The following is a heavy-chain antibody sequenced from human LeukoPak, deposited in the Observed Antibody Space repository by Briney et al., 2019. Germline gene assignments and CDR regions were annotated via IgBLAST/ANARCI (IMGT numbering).Heavy chain of an antibody. Sequence: SETLSLTCTVSGGSISSYYWSWIRQPPGKGLEWIGYIYYSGSTNYNPSLKSRVTISADTSKNQFSLKLSSVTAADTAVYYCARGCSSTSCYVKAFDIWGQGTMVTVSS. CDR3: ARGCSSTSCYVKAFDI. J-gene: IGHJ3*02. V-gene: IGHV4-59*01. CDR1: GGSISSYY. CDR2: IYYSGST. D-gene: IGHD2-2*01.